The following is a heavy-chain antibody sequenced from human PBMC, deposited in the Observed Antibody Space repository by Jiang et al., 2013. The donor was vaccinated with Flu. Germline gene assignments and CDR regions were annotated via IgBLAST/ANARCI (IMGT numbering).Heavy chain of an antibody. J-gene: IGHJ5*02. CDR2: TYYRSQWYN. V-gene: IGHV6-1*01. Sequence: RQSPSRGLEWLGRTYYRSQWYNDYAPSVIGRITINADTSKSQFSLHLNSVTPEDTAVYYCARATVTYRYRSGWSHYTWFDPWGQGTRVTVSS. CDR3: ARATVTYRYRSGWSHYTWFDP. D-gene: IGHD6-19*01.